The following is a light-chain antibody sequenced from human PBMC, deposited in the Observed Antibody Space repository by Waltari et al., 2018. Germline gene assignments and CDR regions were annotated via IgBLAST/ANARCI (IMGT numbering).Light chain of an antibody. V-gene: IGKV3-11*01. Sequence: EIVLTQSPATLSLSPGERATLSCRASQSVSSYLAWYQQKPGQAPRPLIYDASNRATGIPARFSGSGSGTDFTLTISSLEPEDFAVYYCQQRRNWLYTFGQGTKLEIK. J-gene: IGKJ2*01. CDR3: QQRRNWLYT. CDR1: QSVSSY. CDR2: DAS.